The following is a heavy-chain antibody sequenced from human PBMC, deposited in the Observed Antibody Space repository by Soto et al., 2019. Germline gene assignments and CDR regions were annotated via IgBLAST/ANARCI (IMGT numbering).Heavy chain of an antibody. Sequence: KTSETLSLTCTVSGGSISSGDYYWSWTRQHPGKGLEWIGYIYNSGSTYHNPSLKSRVTISVDTSKNQFSLKLSSVTAADTAVYYCARRNYDIRAGLDPWGQGTLVTVSS. D-gene: IGHD3-22*01. V-gene: IGHV4-31*03. CDR1: GGSISSGDYY. CDR3: ARRNYDIRAGLDP. J-gene: IGHJ5*02. CDR2: IYNSGST.